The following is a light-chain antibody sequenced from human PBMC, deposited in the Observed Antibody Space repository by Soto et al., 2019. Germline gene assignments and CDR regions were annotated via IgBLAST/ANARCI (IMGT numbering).Light chain of an antibody. CDR2: EVS. CDR3: SSYTSSSTPYV. Sequence: QSALTQPASVSGSPGQSITISCTGTSSDVGGYNYVSWYQQHPGKAPKLMIYEVSNRTSGVSNRFSGSKSGNTASLSISGLQAEDEADYYCSSYTSSSTPYVFGPGTKLTVL. V-gene: IGLV2-14*01. J-gene: IGLJ1*01. CDR1: SSDVGGYNY.